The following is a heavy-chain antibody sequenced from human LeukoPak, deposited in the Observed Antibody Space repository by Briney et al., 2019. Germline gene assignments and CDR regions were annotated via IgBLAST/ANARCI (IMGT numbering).Heavy chain of an antibody. D-gene: IGHD6-19*01. Sequence: SETLSLTCTVSGGSISSYYWSWIRQPPGKGLEWIGYIYYSGSTNYNPSLKSRVTISVDTSKNQSSLKLSSVTAADTAVYYCARDRAVAGKGLGPWGQGTLVTVSS. V-gene: IGHV4-59*01. CDR1: GGSISSYY. CDR2: IYYSGST. CDR3: ARDRAVAGKGLGP. J-gene: IGHJ5*02.